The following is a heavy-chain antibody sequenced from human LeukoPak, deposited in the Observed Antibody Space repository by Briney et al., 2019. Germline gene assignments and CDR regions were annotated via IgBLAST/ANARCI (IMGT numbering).Heavy chain of an antibody. D-gene: IGHD3-22*01. J-gene: IGHJ4*02. CDR2: IVVGSGNT. Sequence: SVKVSCKASGFTFTSSAVQWVRQARGQRLEWIGWIVVGSGNTNYAQKFQERVTITRDMSTSTAYMELSSLRSEDTAVYYCARISWAHYYDSSGPTRYWGQGTLVTVSS. CDR3: ARISWAHYYDSSGPTRY. V-gene: IGHV1-58*01. CDR1: GFTFTSSA.